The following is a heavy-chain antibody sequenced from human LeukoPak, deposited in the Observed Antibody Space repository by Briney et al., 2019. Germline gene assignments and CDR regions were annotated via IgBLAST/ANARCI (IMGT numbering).Heavy chain of an antibody. CDR2: ISGSGGST. CDR3: AKGRLQYSSGWEMKDYYWYFDL. Sequence: GGSLRLSCAASGFTFSSYAMSWVRQAPGKGLEWVSAISGSGGSTYYADSVKGRFTISRDNSKNTLYLQMNSLRAEDTAVYYCAKGRLQYSSGWEMKDYYWYFDLWGRGTLVTVSS. CDR1: GFTFSSYA. D-gene: IGHD6-19*01. J-gene: IGHJ2*01. V-gene: IGHV3-23*01.